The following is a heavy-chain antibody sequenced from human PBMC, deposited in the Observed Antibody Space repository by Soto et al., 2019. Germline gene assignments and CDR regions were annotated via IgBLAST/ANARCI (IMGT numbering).Heavy chain of an antibody. CDR3: ARKYQLLSNSDAFDI. Sequence: GGSLRLSCAASGFTVSSNYMSWVRQAPGKGLEWVSVIYSGGSTYYADSVKGRFTISRDNYKNTLYLQMNSLRAEDTAVYYCARKYQLLSNSDAFDIWGQGTMVTVSS. V-gene: IGHV3-53*01. D-gene: IGHD2-2*01. CDR1: GFTVSSNY. CDR2: IYSGGST. J-gene: IGHJ3*02.